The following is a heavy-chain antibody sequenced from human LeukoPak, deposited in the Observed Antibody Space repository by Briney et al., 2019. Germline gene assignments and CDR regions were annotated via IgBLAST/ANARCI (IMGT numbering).Heavy chain of an antibody. Sequence: GGSLRLSCAASGFTFSSYWMHWVRQAPGKGLEWVSSISSSSTYIYYADSVKGRFTISRDNAKNSLYLQMNSLRAEDTAVYYCARDPGYYGTFDYWGQGTLVTVSS. V-gene: IGHV3-21*01. D-gene: IGHD3-3*01. J-gene: IGHJ4*02. CDR3: ARDPGYYGTFDY. CDR1: GFTFSSYW. CDR2: ISSSSTYI.